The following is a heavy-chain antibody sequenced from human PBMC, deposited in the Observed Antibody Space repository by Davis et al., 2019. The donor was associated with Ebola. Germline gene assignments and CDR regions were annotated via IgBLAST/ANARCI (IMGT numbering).Heavy chain of an antibody. D-gene: IGHD3-10*01. CDR1: GGSISSYY. CDR3: ARGIWFGELIYYYYGMDV. Sequence: MPGGSLRPSCTVPGGSISSYYWTWIRQPPGKGLEWFGYINYSGITNYNPSLKSRVTISVDTSKNQFSLKLSSVTAADTAVYYCARGIWFGELIYYYYGMDVWGQGTTVTVSS. CDR2: INYSGIT. V-gene: IGHV4-59*01. J-gene: IGHJ6*02.